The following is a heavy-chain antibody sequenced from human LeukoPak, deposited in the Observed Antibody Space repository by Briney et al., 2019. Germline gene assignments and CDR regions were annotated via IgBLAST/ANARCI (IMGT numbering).Heavy chain of an antibody. J-gene: IGHJ4*02. Sequence: GGSLRLSCAASGFTFSGSGMHWVRQAPGKGLEWVAVISYDGSNKYYADSVKGRFTISRDNSKNTLYLQMNSLRAEDTAVYYCAKDGSSSWYLFDYWGQGTLVTVSS. CDR2: ISYDGSNK. D-gene: IGHD6-13*01. CDR3: AKDGSSSWYLFDY. CDR1: GFTFSGSG. V-gene: IGHV3-30*18.